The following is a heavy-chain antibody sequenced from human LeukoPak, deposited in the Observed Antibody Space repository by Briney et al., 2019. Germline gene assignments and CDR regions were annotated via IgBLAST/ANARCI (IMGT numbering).Heavy chain of an antibody. D-gene: IGHD3-22*01. CDR3: AKQQTMIVVVITYDY. CDR1: GFTLSTYA. CDR2: ISGSGGST. Sequence: GGSLRLSCAASGFTLSTYAMSWVRQAPGKGLEWVSAISGSGGSTYYADSVKGRFTISRDNSKNTLYLQMNSLRAEDTAVYYCAKQQTMIVVVITYDYWGQGTLVTVSS. V-gene: IGHV3-23*01. J-gene: IGHJ4*02.